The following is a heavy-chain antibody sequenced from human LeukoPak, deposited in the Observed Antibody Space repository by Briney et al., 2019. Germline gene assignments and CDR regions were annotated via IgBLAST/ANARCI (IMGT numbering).Heavy chain of an antibody. V-gene: IGHV1-69*01. CDR3: ARSPYSSGWYRQKNYYYGMDV. Sequence: ASVKVSCKASGGTFSSYAISWVRQAPGQGLEWMGGIIPIFGTANYAQKFQGRVTITADESTSTAYMELSSLRSEDTAVYYCARSPYSSGWYRQKNYYYGMDVWGQGTTVTVSS. J-gene: IGHJ6*02. CDR1: GGTFSSYA. CDR2: IIPIFGTA. D-gene: IGHD6-19*01.